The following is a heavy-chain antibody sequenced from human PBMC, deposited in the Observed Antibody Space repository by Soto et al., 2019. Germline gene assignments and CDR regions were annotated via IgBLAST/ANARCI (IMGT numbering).Heavy chain of an antibody. CDR1: GDSFSNTNW. J-gene: IGHJ6*04. V-gene: IGHV4-4*02. D-gene: IGHD3-3*01. CDR3: AKRSLRRLRFVETH. CDR2: IYHSGST. Sequence: SETLSLTCAVSGDSFSNTNWWSWVRPPPGKGLEWIGEIYHSGSTNYNPSLRSRVTISLDKSKNQFSLNLTSVTAADTAFYYCAKRSLRRLRFVETHWGKGNMVNISP.